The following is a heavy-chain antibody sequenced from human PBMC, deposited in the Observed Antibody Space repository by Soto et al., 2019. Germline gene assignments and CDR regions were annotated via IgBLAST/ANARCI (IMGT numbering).Heavy chain of an antibody. V-gene: IGHV3-11*01. Sequence: GGSLRLSCAASGFTFSDYYMSWIRQAQGKGLEWVSYISSSGSTIYYADSVKGRFTISRDNAKNSLYLQMNSLRAEDTAVYYCARDGCSSTSCYQESYFDYWGQGTLVTVSS. CDR1: GFTFSDYY. J-gene: IGHJ4*02. CDR3: ARDGCSSTSCYQESYFDY. D-gene: IGHD2-2*01. CDR2: ISSSGSTI.